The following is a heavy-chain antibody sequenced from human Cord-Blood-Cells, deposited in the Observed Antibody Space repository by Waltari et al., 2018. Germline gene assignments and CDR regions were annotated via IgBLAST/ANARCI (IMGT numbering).Heavy chain of an antibody. J-gene: IGHJ4*02. CDR2: MNPNSGNT. CDR1: GYTFTRYD. D-gene: IGHD2-2*01. Sequence: QVQLVQSGDEVKKPGASVKVSCKASGYTFTRYDINCVRQTTGQGLEWMGWMNPNSGNTGYAQKFQGRGTMTRNTSISTAYMERSSLRSEDTAVYYCARTVVTSDMYYFDYWGQGTLVTVSS. CDR3: ARTVVTSDMYYFDY. V-gene: IGHV1-8*01.